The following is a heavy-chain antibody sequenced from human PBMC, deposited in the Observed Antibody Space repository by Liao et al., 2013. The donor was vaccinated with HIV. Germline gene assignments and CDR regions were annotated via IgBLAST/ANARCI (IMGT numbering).Heavy chain of an antibody. CDR1: GGSISSYY. D-gene: IGHD3-10*01. Sequence: QVQLQESGPGLVKPSETLSLTCTVSGGSISSYYWTWIRQPAGEGLEWIGRISASGNTNYNPSLKSRVTISVDTSKNQFTLKLRSVTAADTAVYFCARGSLWFGELRGRDWFDPWGQGTPVTVSS. CDR3: ARGSLWFGELRGRDWFDP. J-gene: IGHJ5*02. CDR2: ISASGNT. V-gene: IGHV4-4*07.